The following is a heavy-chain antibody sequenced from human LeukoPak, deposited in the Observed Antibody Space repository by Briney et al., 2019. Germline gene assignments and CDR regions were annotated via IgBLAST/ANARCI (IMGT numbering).Heavy chain of an antibody. CDR3: ARGSGGGSYPDY. J-gene: IGHJ4*02. CDR2: IYYSGST. Sequence: PSETLSLTCTVSGGSISSYYWSWIRQPPGKGLEWIGYIYYSGSTNYNPSLKSRVTISVDTSKNQFSLKLSSVTAADTAVYYCARGSGGGSYPDYWGQGTLVTVSS. D-gene: IGHD1-26*01. CDR1: GGSISSYY. V-gene: IGHV4-59*01.